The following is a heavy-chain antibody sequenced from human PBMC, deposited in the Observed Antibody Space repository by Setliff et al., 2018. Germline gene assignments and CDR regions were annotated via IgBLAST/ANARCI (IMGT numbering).Heavy chain of an antibody. V-gene: IGHV1-69*05. CDR1: GGTFSSYA. Sequence: SVKVSCKASGGTFSSYAISWVRQAPGQGLEWMGGIIPIFGTANYAQKFQGRVTMTRNTSISTAYMDLSSLRFEDTAVYYCARGGPQTYNYDSSGYYGRVLDYWGQGTLVTV. D-gene: IGHD3-22*01. CDR2: IIPIFGTA. J-gene: IGHJ4*02. CDR3: ARGGPQTYNYDSSGYYGRVLDY.